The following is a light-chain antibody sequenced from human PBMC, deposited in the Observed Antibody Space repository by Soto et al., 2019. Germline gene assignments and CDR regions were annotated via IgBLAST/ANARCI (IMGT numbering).Light chain of an antibody. CDR3: QQSYSISPYT. Sequence: DIQMTQSPSSLSASVGDKVTITCRASQSISTYLNWYQQKPGKAPKLLIFAASSLQSGVSSRFSGSGSGTDFTLTISDLQPEDFSTYFCQQSYSISPYTFGQGTKLVI. V-gene: IGKV1-39*01. J-gene: IGKJ2*01. CDR1: QSISTY. CDR2: AAS.